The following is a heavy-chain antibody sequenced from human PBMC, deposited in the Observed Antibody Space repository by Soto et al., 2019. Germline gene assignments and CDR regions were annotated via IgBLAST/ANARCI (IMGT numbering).Heavy chain of an antibody. V-gene: IGHV2-5*02. CDR1: GFSLTTSGVG. CDR2: IYWDDDK. J-gene: IGHJ4*02. CDR3: AHRVLRTVFGLVTPTAIYFDF. D-gene: IGHD3-3*01. Sequence: QITLNESGPTVVRPTETLTLTCRFSGFSLTTSGVGVGWIRQSPGKAPEWLALIYWDDDKRYSASLKSRLTITNDTSKNQVVLTVSDLDPTDPATYYCAHRVLRTVFGLVTPTAIYFDFWGQGTPVAVSS.